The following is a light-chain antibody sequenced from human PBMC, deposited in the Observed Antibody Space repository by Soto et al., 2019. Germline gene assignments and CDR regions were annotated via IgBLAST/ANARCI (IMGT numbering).Light chain of an antibody. CDR2: GAS. V-gene: IGKV3-20*01. J-gene: IGKJ2*01. CDR1: QSVSYSY. Sequence: EIVLTQSPGTLSLSPGERATLSCRASQSVSYSYLAWYQQKPGQAPRLLIYGASNRATGIPDRFSGSGSGTDFTLTISRLEPEDFAVYYCQLYGGSHMFSFGQGTKLQIK. CDR3: QLYGGSHMFS.